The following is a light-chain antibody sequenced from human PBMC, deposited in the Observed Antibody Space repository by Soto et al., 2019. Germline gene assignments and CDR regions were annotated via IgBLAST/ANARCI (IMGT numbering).Light chain of an antibody. CDR3: QSYDSGVV. J-gene: IGLJ2*01. CDR1: SSNIGAGYD. CDR2: GNT. Sequence: QSVLTQPPSVSGAPGQRVTISCTGSSSNIGAGYDVHWYQQLPGTAPKLLIYGNTKRPSGVPDRFSGSKSGTSAPLAISGLQAEDEADYYCQSYDSGVVFGGGTKLTVL. V-gene: IGLV1-40*01.